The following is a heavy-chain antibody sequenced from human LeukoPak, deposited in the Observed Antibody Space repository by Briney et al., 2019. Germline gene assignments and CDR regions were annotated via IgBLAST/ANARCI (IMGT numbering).Heavy chain of an antibody. J-gene: IGHJ4*02. CDR1: GGSISSYY. CDR2: IYYSGST. V-gene: IGHV4-59*01. CDR3: AREARRGLDY. Sequence: PSGTLSLTCTVSGGSISSYYWSWIRQPPGKGLEWIGYIYYSGSTDYNPSLKSRVTISVDTSKNQFSLKLSSVTAADTAVYYCAREARRGLDYWGQGTLVTVSS.